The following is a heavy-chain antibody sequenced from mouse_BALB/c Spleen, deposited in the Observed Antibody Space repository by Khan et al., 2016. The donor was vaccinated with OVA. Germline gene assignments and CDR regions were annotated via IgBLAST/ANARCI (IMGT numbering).Heavy chain of an antibody. V-gene: IGHV1-7*01. Sequence: QVQLQQSGAELAKPGASVKMSCTASGYTFTSYWMHWIKQRPGQGLEWIGYINPTSGYTDYNQKFNDKATLTADKSSSTAYMQLSSLTSDDSAVYYCARDRIDYWGQGTALTVSS. J-gene: IGHJ2*01. CDR2: INPTSGYT. CDR3: ARDRIDY. CDR1: GYTFTSYW.